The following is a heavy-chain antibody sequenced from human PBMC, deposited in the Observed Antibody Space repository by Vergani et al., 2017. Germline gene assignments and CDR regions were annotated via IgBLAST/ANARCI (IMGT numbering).Heavy chain of an antibody. V-gene: IGHV4-39*07. J-gene: IGHJ3*02. CDR2: IYYSVST. CDR1: GGSISSSSYY. Sequence: QLQLQESGPGLVKPSDTLSLTCTVSGGSISSSSYYWGWIRQPPGKGLEWIGSIYYSVSTYYNPSLKSRVTISVDTSKNQFSLKLSSVTAADTAVYYCARDYGDYDHDAFDIWGQGTMVTVSS. CDR3: ARDYGDYDHDAFDI. D-gene: IGHD4-17*01.